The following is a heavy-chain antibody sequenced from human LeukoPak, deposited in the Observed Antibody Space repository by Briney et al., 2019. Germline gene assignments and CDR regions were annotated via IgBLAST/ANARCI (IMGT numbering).Heavy chain of an antibody. Sequence: SETLSLTCTVSGGSISSSSYYWGWIRQPPGKGLEWIGSIYYSGSAYYNPSLKSRVTISVDTSKNQFSLKLSSVTAADTAVYYCARQGPDYYDSSGYYPFDYWGQGTLVTVSS. V-gene: IGHV4-39*01. CDR3: ARQGPDYYDSSGYYPFDY. CDR1: GGSISSSSYY. D-gene: IGHD3-22*01. J-gene: IGHJ4*02. CDR2: IYYSGSA.